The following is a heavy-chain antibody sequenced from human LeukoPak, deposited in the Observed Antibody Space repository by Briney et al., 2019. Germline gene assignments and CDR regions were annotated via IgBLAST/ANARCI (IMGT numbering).Heavy chain of an antibody. V-gene: IGHV4-59*01. Sequence: SETLSLTCTVSGGSISSYYWSWIRQPPGKGLEWIGYIYYSGSTNYNPSLKSRVTISVDTSKNQFSLKLSSVTAADTAVYYCARGTGDFWSGYFFDYWGQGTLVTVSS. CDR3: ARGTGDFWSGYFFDY. D-gene: IGHD3-3*01. CDR1: GGSISSYY. J-gene: IGHJ4*02. CDR2: IYYSGST.